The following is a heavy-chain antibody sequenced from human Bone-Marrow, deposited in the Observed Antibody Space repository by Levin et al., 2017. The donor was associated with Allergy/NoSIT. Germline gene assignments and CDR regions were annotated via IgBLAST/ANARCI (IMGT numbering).Heavy chain of an antibody. V-gene: IGHV3-33*01. CDR3: ARDREVATIGGGDY. CDR2: IWYDGSNK. D-gene: IGHD5-12*01. J-gene: IGHJ4*02. CDR1: GFTFSSYG. Sequence: SGGSLRLSCAASGFTFSSYGMHWVRQAPGKGLEWVAVIWYDGSNKYYADSVKGRFTISRDNSKNTLYLQMNSLRAEDTAVYYCARDREVATIGGGDYWGQGTLVTVSS.